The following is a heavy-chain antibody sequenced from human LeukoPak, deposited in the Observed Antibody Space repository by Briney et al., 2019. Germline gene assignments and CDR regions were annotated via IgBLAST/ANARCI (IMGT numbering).Heavy chain of an antibody. CDR1: GFTFNSYG. CDR2: IRFDGSNK. D-gene: IGHD3-3*01. Sequence: PGGSLRLSCAASGFTFNSYGMHWVRQAPGKGLEWVAFIRFDGSNKYYADSVKGRFSISRDNSKNTLYLQMNSLRAEDTAVYYCAKDLTIFGVVIRSGVDIWGQGTMVTVSS. J-gene: IGHJ3*02. V-gene: IGHV3-30*02. CDR3: AKDLTIFGVVIRSGVDI.